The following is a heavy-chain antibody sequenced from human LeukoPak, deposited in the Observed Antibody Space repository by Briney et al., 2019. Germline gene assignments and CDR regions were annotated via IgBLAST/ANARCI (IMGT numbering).Heavy chain of an antibody. CDR3: ARANYYDSSGYLGRGAFDI. CDR1: GGSFSDFY. J-gene: IGHJ3*02. Sequence: SETLSLTCAVSGGSFSDFYWNWIRQPPGKGLEWIGSIYHSGSTYYNPSLKSRVTISVDTSKNQFSLKLSSVTAADTAVYYCARANYYDSSGYLGRGAFDIWGQGTMVTVSS. D-gene: IGHD3-22*01. CDR2: IYHSGST. V-gene: IGHV4-38-2*01.